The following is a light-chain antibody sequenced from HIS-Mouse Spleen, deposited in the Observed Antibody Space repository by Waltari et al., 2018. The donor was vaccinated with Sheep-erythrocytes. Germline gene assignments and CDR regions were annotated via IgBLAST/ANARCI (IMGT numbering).Light chain of an antibody. V-gene: IGLV2-11*01. Sequence: QSALTQPRSVSGSPGQSVTISCTGTISDVGGSNYCPWSQQHPGKAPKLMIYDVSKRPSGVPDRFSGSKSGNTASLTISGLQAEDEADYYCCSYAGSYTWVFGGWTKLTVL. CDR3: CSYAGSYTWV. CDR2: DVS. J-gene: IGLJ3*02. CDR1: ISDVGGSNY.